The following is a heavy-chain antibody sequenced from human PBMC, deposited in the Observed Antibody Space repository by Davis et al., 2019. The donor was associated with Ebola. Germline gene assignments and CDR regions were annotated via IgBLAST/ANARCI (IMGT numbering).Heavy chain of an antibody. Sequence: ASVLVSCKASGYTSISYGSSWVRQAPPQGREWMGSFSANNGNTNYAQNLQGRLIMTTDTSTSTAYMELRNLRSDDTAVYYCARDLEWLSALYYYGMDVWGQGTTVTVSS. CDR2: FSANNGNT. CDR3: ARDLEWLSALYYYGMDV. V-gene: IGHV1-18*01. J-gene: IGHJ6*02. CDR1: GYTSISYG. D-gene: IGHD3-3*01.